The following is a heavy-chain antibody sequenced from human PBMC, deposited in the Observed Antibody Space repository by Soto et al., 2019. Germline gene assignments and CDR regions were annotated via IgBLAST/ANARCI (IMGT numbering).Heavy chain of an antibody. CDR1: GGSISSSSYY. J-gene: IGHJ4*02. V-gene: IGHV4-39*01. D-gene: IGHD3-10*01. Sequence: KTSETLSLTCTVSGGSISSSSYYWGWIRQPPGKGLEWIGSIYYSGSTYYNPSLKSRVTISVDTSKNQFSLKLSSVTAADTAVYYCARRRGDYYGSGSPTFDYWGQGTLVTVSS. CDR2: IYYSGST. CDR3: ARRRGDYYGSGSPTFDY.